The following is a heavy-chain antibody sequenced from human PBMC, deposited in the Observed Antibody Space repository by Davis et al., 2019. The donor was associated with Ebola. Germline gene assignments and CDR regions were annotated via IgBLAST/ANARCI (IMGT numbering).Heavy chain of an antibody. CDR2: TYFSGST. V-gene: IGHV4-39*07. Sequence: SETLSLTCTVSGCSLTSHSYYWGWIRQTPGKGLEWIGSTYFSGSTYYNPSLKSRVTISVDTSKNQFSLKLSSVTAADTAVYYCASSRYKITMVRGVIPGYYYGMDVWGQGTTVTVSS. CDR1: GCSLTSHSYY. J-gene: IGHJ6*02. CDR3: ASSRYKITMVRGVIPGYYYGMDV. D-gene: IGHD3-10*01.